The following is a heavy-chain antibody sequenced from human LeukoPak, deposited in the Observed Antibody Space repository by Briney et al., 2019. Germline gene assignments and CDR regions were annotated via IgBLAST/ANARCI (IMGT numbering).Heavy chain of an antibody. V-gene: IGHV3-33*01. J-gene: IGHJ6*02. CDR2: IWYDGSNK. CDR1: GFTFSNHG. CDR3: ARDRQSTFMDV. Sequence: GGSLRLSCATSGFTFSNHGMHWVRQTPGKGLEWVAVIWYDGSNKYYADSVKGRFTISRDNSKKTLYLQMNSPRAEDTAVYYCARDRQSTFMDVWGQGTTVTVSS. D-gene: IGHD3-16*01.